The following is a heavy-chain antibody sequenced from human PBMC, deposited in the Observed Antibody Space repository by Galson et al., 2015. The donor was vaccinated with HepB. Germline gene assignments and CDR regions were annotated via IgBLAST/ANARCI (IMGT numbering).Heavy chain of an antibody. V-gene: IGHV3-33*01. CDR3: ARERSVPAFDI. J-gene: IGHJ3*02. D-gene: IGHD3-3*01. CDR2: IWYDGSNK. CDR1: GFTSSSYG. Sequence: SLRLSCAASGFTSSSYGMHWVRQAPGKGLEWVAVIWYDGSNKYYADSVKGRFTISRDNSKNTLYLQMNSLRAEDTAVYYCARERSVPAFDIWGQGTMVTVSS.